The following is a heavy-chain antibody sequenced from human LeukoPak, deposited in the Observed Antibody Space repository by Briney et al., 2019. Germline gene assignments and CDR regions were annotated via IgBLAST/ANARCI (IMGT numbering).Heavy chain of an antibody. D-gene: IGHD1-26*01. CDR2: INTNTENP. CDR1: GYTFTNYA. V-gene: IGHV7-4-1*02. CDR3: ARLPSGSRAVYYFDY. J-gene: IGHJ4*02. Sequence: ASVKVSCKASGYTFTNYAMNWVRQAPGQGLEWMGWINTNTENPTYAQGFTGRFVFSLDTSVSTAYLQISSLQPGDTAVYYCARLPSGSRAVYYFDYWGQGTLVAVSS.